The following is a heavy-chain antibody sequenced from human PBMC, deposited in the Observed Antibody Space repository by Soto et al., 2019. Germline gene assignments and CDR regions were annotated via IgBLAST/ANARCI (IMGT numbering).Heavy chain of an antibody. CDR2: ISLYYGET. V-gene: IGHV1-18*01. D-gene: IGHD2-2*01. CDR3: GREYCSSTSCFGPDY. Sequence: QVQLVQSGAEVKKPGASVKVSCKASGYSLTSYGICWVRQAPGQGLEWMGWISLYYGETKYAQTVQGRVTLTTDTSTGTVYMEVRSLRSDDTAVYYCGREYCSSTSCFGPDYWGQGTLVTVSS. J-gene: IGHJ4*02. CDR1: GYSLTSYG.